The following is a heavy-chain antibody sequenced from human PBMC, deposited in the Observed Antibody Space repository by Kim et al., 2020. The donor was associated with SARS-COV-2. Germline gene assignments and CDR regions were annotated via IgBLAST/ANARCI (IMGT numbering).Heavy chain of an antibody. D-gene: IGHD6-13*01. CDR2: IKQDGSEK. V-gene: IGHV3-7*01. CDR1: GFTFSSYW. CDR3: ARDLTPVYSSSWYGDWFDP. J-gene: IGHJ5*02. Sequence: GGSLRLSCAASGFTFSSYWMSWVRQAPGKGLEWVANIKQDGSEKYYVDSVKGRFTISRDNAKNSLYLQMNSLRAEDTAVYYCARDLTPVYSSSWYGDWFDPWGQGTLVTVSS.